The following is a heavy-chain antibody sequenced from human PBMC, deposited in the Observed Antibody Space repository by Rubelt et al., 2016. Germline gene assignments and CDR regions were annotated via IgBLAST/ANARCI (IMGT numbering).Heavy chain of an antibody. CDR1: GFTVSSNY. Sequence: EVQLVESGGGLIQPGGSLRLSCAASGFTVSSNYMSWVRQAPGKGLEWVSVIYSGGGTYYADSVKGRFPISRDNSKNTLYLQMNSLRAEDTAVYYCARGGYYDSSGYYSFDYWGQGTLVTVSS. V-gene: IGHV3-53*01. CDR2: IYSGGGT. CDR3: ARGGYYDSSGYYSFDY. J-gene: IGHJ4*02. D-gene: IGHD3-22*01.